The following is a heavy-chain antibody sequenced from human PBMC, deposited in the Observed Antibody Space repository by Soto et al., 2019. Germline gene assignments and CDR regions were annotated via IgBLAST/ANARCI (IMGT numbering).Heavy chain of an antibody. J-gene: IGHJ6*02. Sequence: GGSLRLSCAAAGFSVDSYSIKWVRQAPGKGLEWVSYISSSSSTIYYADSVEGRFTISRDNAKNSLYLQMNSLRDEDTAVYYCARVIMDVWGQGTTVTVSS. CDR3: ARVIMDV. CDR2: ISSSSSTI. V-gene: IGHV3-48*02. CDR1: GFSVDSYS.